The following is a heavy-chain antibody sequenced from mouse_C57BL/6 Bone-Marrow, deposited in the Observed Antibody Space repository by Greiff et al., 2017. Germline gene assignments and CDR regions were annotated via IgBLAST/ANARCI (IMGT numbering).Heavy chain of an antibody. J-gene: IGHJ4*01. Sequence: VKLVESGGGLVQSGRSLRLSCATSGFTFSDFYMEWVRQAPGKGLEWIAASRNKANDYTTEYSASVKGRFIVSRDTSQSILYLQMNALRAEDTAIYYCARDAYYYGSSGYAMDYWGQGTSVTVSS. CDR3: ARDAYYYGSSGYAMDY. CDR1: GFTFSDFY. D-gene: IGHD1-1*01. V-gene: IGHV7-1*01. CDR2: SRNKANDYTT.